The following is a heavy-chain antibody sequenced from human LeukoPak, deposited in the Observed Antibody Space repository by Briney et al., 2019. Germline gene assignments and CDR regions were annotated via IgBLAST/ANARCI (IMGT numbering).Heavy chain of an antibody. D-gene: IGHD3-10*01. CDR2: ISPNSGGT. CDR1: GYTFTGYY. Sequence: ASVKVSCKASGYTFTGYYMHWVRQAPGQGLEWMGWISPNSGGTNYAQKFQGRVTMTRDTSISTAYMELSRLRSDDTAVYYCARDHKMVRGVTRDYWGQGTLVTVSS. J-gene: IGHJ4*02. V-gene: IGHV1-2*02. CDR3: ARDHKMVRGVTRDY.